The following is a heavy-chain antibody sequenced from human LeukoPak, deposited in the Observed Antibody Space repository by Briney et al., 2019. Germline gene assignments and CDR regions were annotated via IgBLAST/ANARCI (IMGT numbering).Heavy chain of an antibody. V-gene: IGHV4-39*07. CDR2: IYYSGST. Sequence: ASETLSLTCTVAGGSISSSSYYWGWIRQPPGRGLEWIGSIYYSGSTYYNPSLKSRGTISVDASKNQFSLKLSSVTAADTAVYYCASPPVPQAAAITPGYFYYYMDVWGKGTTVTVSS. CDR1: GGSISSSSYY. J-gene: IGHJ6*03. CDR3: ASPPVPQAAAITPGYFYYYMDV. D-gene: IGHD6-13*01.